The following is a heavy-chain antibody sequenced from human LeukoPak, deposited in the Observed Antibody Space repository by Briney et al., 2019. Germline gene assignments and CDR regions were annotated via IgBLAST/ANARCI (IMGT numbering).Heavy chain of an antibody. CDR3: ASLERLVVAATPVYYFDY. V-gene: IGHV4-34*01. CDR2: INHSGST. D-gene: IGHD2-15*01. Sequence: SETLSLTCAVYGGSFSGYYWSWIRQPPGKGLEWIGEINHSGSTNYNPSLKSRVTISVDTSKNQFSLKLSSVTAADTAVYYCASLERLVVAATPVYYFDYWGQGTLVTVSS. J-gene: IGHJ4*02. CDR1: GGSFSGYY.